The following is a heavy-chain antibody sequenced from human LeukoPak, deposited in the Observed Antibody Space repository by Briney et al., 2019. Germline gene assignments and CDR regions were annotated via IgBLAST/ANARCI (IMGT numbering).Heavy chain of an antibody. J-gene: IGHJ3*02. D-gene: IGHD6-19*01. CDR3: AKSYSNGWYDSFDI. Sequence: GGSLRLSCAASGFIFPDYDMNWVRQAPGKGLEWVAGINWNANSAGYTDSVKGRFTVSRDSAKNSLFLQLNSLRAEDTALYYCAKSYSNGWYDSFDIWGQGTMVTVSS. V-gene: IGHV3-20*04. CDR2: INWNANSA. CDR1: GFIFPDYD.